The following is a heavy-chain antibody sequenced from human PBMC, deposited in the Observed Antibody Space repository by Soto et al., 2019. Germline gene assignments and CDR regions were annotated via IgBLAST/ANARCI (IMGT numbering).Heavy chain of an antibody. J-gene: IGHJ6*02. CDR2: ISAYNGNT. D-gene: IGHD2-2*03. V-gene: IGHV1-18*04. CDR3: ARDGVPGFCWPAYYYYYGMDV. Sequence: QVQLVQSGAEVKKPGASVKVSCKASGYTFTSYGISWVRQAPGQGLEWMGWISAYNGNTNYAQKLQGRVTMNTDTYTSTAYMELRSLRSDDTAVYYCARDGVPGFCWPAYYYYYGMDVWGQGTTVTVSS. CDR1: GYTFTSYG.